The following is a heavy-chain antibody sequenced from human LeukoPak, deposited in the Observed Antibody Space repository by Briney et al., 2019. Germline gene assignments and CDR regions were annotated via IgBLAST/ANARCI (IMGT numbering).Heavy chain of an antibody. D-gene: IGHD6-13*01. J-gene: IGHJ6*03. CDR2: ISDNGDYT. V-gene: IGHV3-64*01. Sequence: GGSLRLSCAASGFTFSNAWMSWVRQAPGRGLEYVSAISDNGDYTYYANSVKGRLIISRDNSKNTLFLQMGSLRVEDMAVYYCARGRVSSSTWYSTYYYYFYMDVWGKGTTVTVSS. CDR3: ARGRVSSSTWYSTYYYYFYMDV. CDR1: GFTFSNAW.